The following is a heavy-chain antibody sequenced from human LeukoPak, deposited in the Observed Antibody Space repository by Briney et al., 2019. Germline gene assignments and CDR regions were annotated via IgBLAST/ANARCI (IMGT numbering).Heavy chain of an antibody. J-gene: IGHJ4*02. V-gene: IGHV3-33*01. CDR1: GFTFSSYG. CDR3: ATERTYDSSGYSLSADY. CDR2: IWYDGSNK. Sequence: PGGSLRLSCAASGFTFSSYGMQWVRQAPGKGLEWVAVIWYDGSNKYYADSVKGRFTISRDNSKNTLYLQMNSLRAEDTAVYYCATERTYDSSGYSLSADYWGQGTLVTVSS. D-gene: IGHD3-22*01.